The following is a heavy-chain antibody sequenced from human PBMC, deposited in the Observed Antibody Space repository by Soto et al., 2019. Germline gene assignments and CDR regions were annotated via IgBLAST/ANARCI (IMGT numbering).Heavy chain of an antibody. D-gene: IGHD3-22*01. CDR1: GFTFSSYG. J-gene: IGHJ4*02. V-gene: IGHV3-30*18. CDR3: ANLVSSGYYFDY. CDR2: ISYDGSNK. Sequence: QVQLVESGGGVVQPGRSLRLSCAASGFTFSSYGMHWVRQAPGKGLEWVAVISYDGSNKYYADSVKGRFTISRDNSKNTLYLQMNSLRAEDTAVYYCANLVSSGYYFDYWGQGTLVTVSS.